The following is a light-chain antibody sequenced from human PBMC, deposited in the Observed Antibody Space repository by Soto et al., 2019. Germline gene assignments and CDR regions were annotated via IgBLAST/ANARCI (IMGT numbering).Light chain of an antibody. V-gene: IGKV1-5*03. CDR3: SQA. CDR2: QAS. Sequence: DIQMTQSPSTLSASVGDRVTITCRASESVSRWLAWYQQKPGRTPKLLIYQASTLETGVPSSFSGSGSGTEFTLSVNSLQPDDFATYDYSQAFGQGTKLEIK. J-gene: IGKJ1*01. CDR1: ESVSRW.